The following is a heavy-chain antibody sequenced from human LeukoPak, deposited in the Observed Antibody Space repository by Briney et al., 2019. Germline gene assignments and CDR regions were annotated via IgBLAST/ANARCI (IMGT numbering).Heavy chain of an antibody. J-gene: IGHJ4*02. D-gene: IGHD5-24*01. CDR2: IIPIFGTA. V-gene: IGHV1-69*13. Sequence: SVKVSCKASGGTFSSYAISWVRQAPGQGLEWMGGIIPIFGTANYAQKFQGRVTITADESTSTAYMELSSLRSEDTAVYYCARNLRLRTRDEAIGYWGQGTLVTVSS. CDR1: GGTFSSYA. CDR3: ARNLRLRTRDEAIGY.